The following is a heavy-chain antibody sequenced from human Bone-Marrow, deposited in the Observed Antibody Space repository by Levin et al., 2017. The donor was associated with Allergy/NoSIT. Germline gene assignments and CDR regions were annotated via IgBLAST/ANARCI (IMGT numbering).Heavy chain of an antibody. CDR2: INPSGGST. V-gene: IGHV1-46*01. D-gene: IGHD3-3*01. CDR1: GYTFTSYY. CDR3: ARDSRVITIFGVVYYYGMDG. Sequence: GASVKVSCKASGYTFTSYYMHWVRQAPGQGLEWMGIINPSGGSTSYAQKFQGRVTMTRDTSTSTVYMELSSLRSEDTAVYYCARDSRVITIFGVVYYYGMDGWGQGTTVTVSS. J-gene: IGHJ6*02.